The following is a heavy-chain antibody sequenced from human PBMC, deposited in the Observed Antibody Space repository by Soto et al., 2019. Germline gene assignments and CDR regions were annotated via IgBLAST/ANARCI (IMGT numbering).Heavy chain of an antibody. CDR2: FDPEDGET. CDR3: ATPSWLVPGWVFDI. V-gene: IGHV1-24*01. Sequence: ASVKVSCKVSGYTLTELSMHWVRQAPGKGLEWMGGFDPEDGETIYAQKFQGRVTMTEDTSTDTAYMELSSLRSEDTAVYYFATPSWLVPGWVFDIWGQGTMVTVSS. J-gene: IGHJ3*02. CDR1: GYTLTELS. D-gene: IGHD6-19*01.